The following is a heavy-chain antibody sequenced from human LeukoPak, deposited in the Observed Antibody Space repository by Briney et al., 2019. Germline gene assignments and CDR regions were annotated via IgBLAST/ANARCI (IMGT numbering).Heavy chain of an antibody. CDR3: ARDDGSTGMDV. Sequence: GGSLRLSCAASGFTFSSYSMNWVRQAPGKGLEWVSSISSSSSYIYYADSVKGRFTISRDNAKNSLYLQMNSLRAEDTAVYYCARDDGSTGMDVWGKGTTVTVSS. D-gene: IGHD3-22*01. CDR2: ISSSSSYI. V-gene: IGHV3-21*01. CDR1: GFTFSSYS. J-gene: IGHJ6*04.